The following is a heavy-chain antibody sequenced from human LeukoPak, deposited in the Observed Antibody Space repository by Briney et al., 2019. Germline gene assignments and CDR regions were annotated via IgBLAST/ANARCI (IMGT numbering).Heavy chain of an antibody. D-gene: IGHD3-22*01. J-gene: IGHJ4*02. CDR3: ARDRPLYDSSGYPRG. CDR2: INPNSGGT. Sequence: ASVKVSCKASGYTFTGYYMHWVRQAPGQGLEWMGWINPNSGGTNYAQKFQGRVTMTRDTSISTAYMELSRLRSDDTAVYYCARDRPLYDSSGYPRGWGQGTLVTVSS. CDR1: GYTFTGYY. V-gene: IGHV1-2*02.